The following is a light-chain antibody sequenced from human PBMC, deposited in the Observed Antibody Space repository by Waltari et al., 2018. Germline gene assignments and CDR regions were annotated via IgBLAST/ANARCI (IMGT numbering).Light chain of an antibody. Sequence: EIVMTQSPATLSVSPGERATLSCRASQSVSSSLAWYQQTPGQTPRLLIYGASPRATGIPARFSGSGSGTEFTLTISSLQSEDFAVYYCQQYNNWYTFGQGTKLEIK. CDR2: GAS. CDR3: QQYNNWYT. J-gene: IGKJ2*01. V-gene: IGKV3-15*01. CDR1: QSVSSS.